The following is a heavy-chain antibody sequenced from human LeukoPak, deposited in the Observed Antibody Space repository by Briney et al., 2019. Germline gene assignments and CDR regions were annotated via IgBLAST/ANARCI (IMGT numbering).Heavy chain of an antibody. CDR2: ISSSSSTI. D-gene: IGHD6-6*01. CDR1: GFTFSSYS. V-gene: IGHV3-48*01. CDR3: ARISNSSSRSFDY. Sequence: GGSLRLSCAASGFTFSSYSMNWVRQAPGKGLEWVSYISSSSSTIYYADSVKGRFTISRDNAKNSLFLHMNSLRAEDTAVYYCARISNSSSRSFDYWGQGTLVAVSS. J-gene: IGHJ4*02.